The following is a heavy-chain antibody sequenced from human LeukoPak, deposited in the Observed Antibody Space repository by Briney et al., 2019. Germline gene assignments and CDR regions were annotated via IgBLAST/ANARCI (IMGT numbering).Heavy chain of an antibody. CDR3: ARYPVTGYDAFDI. Sequence: GASVKVSCKASGYTFTSYYMHWVRQAPAQGLEWMGIINPSGGSTSYAQKFQGRVTMTRDTSTSTVYMELSSLRSEDTAVYYCARYPVTGYDAFDIWGQGTMVTVSS. CDR2: INPSGGST. J-gene: IGHJ3*02. D-gene: IGHD3-9*01. V-gene: IGHV1-46*01. CDR1: GYTFTSYY.